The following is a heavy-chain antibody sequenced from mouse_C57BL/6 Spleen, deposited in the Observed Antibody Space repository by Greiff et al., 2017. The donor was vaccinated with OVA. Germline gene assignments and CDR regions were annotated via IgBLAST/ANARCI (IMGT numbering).Heavy chain of an antibody. Sequence: LVESGGDLVKPGGSLKLSCAASGFTFSSYGMSWVRQTPDKRLEWVATISSGGSYTYYPDSVKGRFTISRDNAKNTLYLQMSSLKSEDTAMYYCARALLRRWYFDVWGTGTTVTVSS. D-gene: IGHD2-12*01. V-gene: IGHV5-6*01. CDR3: ARALLRRWYFDV. CDR2: ISSGGSYT. CDR1: GFTFSSYG. J-gene: IGHJ1*03.